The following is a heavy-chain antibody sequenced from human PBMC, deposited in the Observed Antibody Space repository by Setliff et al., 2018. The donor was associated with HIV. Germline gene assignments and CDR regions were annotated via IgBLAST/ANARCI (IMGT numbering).Heavy chain of an antibody. CDR3: ARTPRYYDYAWGSYGAPLYSFDY. V-gene: IGHV3-48*04. Sequence: PGGSLRLSCAASGFTFSRYSMNWVRQAPGKGLEWVSYISSRSSSIYHADSVKGRFTISRDNAKNSLYLQMNSLRAEDTAVYYCARTPRYYDYAWGSYGAPLYSFDYWGQGTLVTVSS. CDR2: ISSRSSSI. D-gene: IGHD3-16*01. J-gene: IGHJ4*02. CDR1: GFTFSRYS.